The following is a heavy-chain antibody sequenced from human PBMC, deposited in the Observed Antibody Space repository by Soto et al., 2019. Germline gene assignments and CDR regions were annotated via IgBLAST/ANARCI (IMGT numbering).Heavy chain of an antibody. CDR3: ARDLPTMDV. CDR2: IRAYNGNT. CDR1: GYTVTSYG. Sequence: QVQLVQSGAEVKNPGAAVKVSCKASGYTVTSYGISWVRQAPGQRLEWMGWIRAYNGNTNYAQKLQGRVTMTTDTSTSRAYMELRSMRSDDTAVYYCARDLPTMDVWGQGTTVTVSS. V-gene: IGHV1-18*01. J-gene: IGHJ6*02.